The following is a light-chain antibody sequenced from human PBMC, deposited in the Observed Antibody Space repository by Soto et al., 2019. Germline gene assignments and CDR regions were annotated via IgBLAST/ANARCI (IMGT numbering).Light chain of an antibody. V-gene: IGKV3-20*01. Sequence: ESVSTQSPGTPSLSPGERATLSCRASQSVSSSYLAWYQQKPGQAPRLLIYGASSRATGIPDRFSGSGSGTDFTLTISRLEPDDFAVYYCQQYGSSLFTFGPGTKVDIK. CDR2: GAS. CDR3: QQYGSSLFT. CDR1: QSVSSSY. J-gene: IGKJ3*01.